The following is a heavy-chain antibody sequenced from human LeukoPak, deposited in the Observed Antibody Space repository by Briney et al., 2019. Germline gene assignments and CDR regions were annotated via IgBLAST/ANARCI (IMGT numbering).Heavy chain of an antibody. CDR1: GGSISNYY. J-gene: IGHJ4*02. CDR3: ARHHGSGWFYFDY. D-gene: IGHD6-19*01. CDR2: IVYSGST. V-gene: IGHV4-59*01. Sequence: PSETLSLTCTVSGGSISNYYWNWIRQSPGKGLEWIGYIVYSGSTNYNPSLKSRVTISVDTSKNQFSLKLGSVTAADTAVYYCARHHGSGWFYFDYWGQGTLVTVSS.